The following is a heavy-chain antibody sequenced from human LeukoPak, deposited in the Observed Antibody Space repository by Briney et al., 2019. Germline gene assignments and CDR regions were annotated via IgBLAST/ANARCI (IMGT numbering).Heavy chain of an antibody. CDR1: GFTFSSYA. D-gene: IGHD3-22*01. Sequence: GGSLRLSCAASGFTFSSYAMHWVRQAPGKGLEWVAAISYDGSNKYYADSVKGRFTISRDNSKNTLYLQMNSLRAEDTAVYYCARDGYYYDSSGQYYFDYWGQGTLVTVSS. CDR2: ISYDGSNK. CDR3: ARDGYYYDSSGQYYFDY. J-gene: IGHJ4*02. V-gene: IGHV3-30*01.